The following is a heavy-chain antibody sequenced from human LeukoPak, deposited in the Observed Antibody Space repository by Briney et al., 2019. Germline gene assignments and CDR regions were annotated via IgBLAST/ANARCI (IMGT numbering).Heavy chain of an antibody. V-gene: IGHV1-69*05. D-gene: IGHD3-10*01. CDR1: GGTFSSYA. Sequence: VASVKVSCKASGGTFSSYAISWVRQAPGQGLEWMGGIIPIFGTANYAQKFQGRVTMTRDTSISTAYMELSRLRSDDTAVYYCARFPYGSGDTNAFDIWGQGTMVTVSS. CDR2: IIPIFGTA. J-gene: IGHJ3*02. CDR3: ARFPYGSGDTNAFDI.